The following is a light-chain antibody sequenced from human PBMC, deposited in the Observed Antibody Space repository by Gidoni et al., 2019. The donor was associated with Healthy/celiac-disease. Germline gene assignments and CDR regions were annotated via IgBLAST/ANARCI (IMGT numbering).Light chain of an antibody. CDR2: KDS. V-gene: IGLV3-25*02. CDR3: QSADSSGTYGV. Sequence: SYELTQPPSVSVSPGQTARITCSGDALPNQYAYWYQQKPGQAPVLVIYKDSERPSGIPERFSGSSSGTTVTLTIIGVQAEDEADYYCQSADSSGTYGVFGGGTKLTVL. CDR1: ALPNQY. J-gene: IGLJ2*01.